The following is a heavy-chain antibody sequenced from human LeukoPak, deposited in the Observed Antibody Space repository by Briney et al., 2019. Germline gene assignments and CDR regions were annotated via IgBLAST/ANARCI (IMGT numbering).Heavy chain of an antibody. CDR1: GFTFSDYS. J-gene: IGHJ4*02. D-gene: IGHD3-22*01. CDR2: ITSTSDTI. Sequence: GGSLRLSCEASGFTFSDYSMNWVRQAPGEGLEWLSYITSTSDTIYYADSVKDRFTSSRDNAKNSVYPQMNSLRAEDTAVYYCARSSGYPFFDYWGQGTLVTVSS. V-gene: IGHV3-48*01. CDR3: ARSSGYPFFDY.